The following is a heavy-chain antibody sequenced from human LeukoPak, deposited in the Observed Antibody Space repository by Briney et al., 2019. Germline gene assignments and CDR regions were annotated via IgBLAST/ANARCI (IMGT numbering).Heavy chain of an antibody. D-gene: IGHD6-6*01. CDR2: IKQDGGVE. J-gene: IGHJ4*02. Sequence: GGSLRLSCAASGFTFSNTWMSWVRQAPGKGLEWVANIKQDGGVEYYVDSVKGRFTVSRDNADYSLYLQMNSLRADDTAVYYCARGDGSSSGLYFDSWGQGTLITVSS. CDR3: ARGDGSSSGLYFDS. CDR1: GFTFSNTW. V-gene: IGHV3-7*01.